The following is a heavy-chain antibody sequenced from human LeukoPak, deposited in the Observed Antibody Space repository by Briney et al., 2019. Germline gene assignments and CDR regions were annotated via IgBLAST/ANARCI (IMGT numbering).Heavy chain of an antibody. CDR1: GFTFSSYS. J-gene: IGHJ4*02. CDR2: ISSNDGTT. CDR3: ARDRFSDY. Sequence: GGSLRLSCAASGFTFSSYSMNWVRQAPGKGLEWVSYISSNDGTTYYADSVKGRFTISRDNAKNSLYLQMNSLRAEDTAVYYCARDRFSDYWGQGTLVTVSS. V-gene: IGHV3-48*04.